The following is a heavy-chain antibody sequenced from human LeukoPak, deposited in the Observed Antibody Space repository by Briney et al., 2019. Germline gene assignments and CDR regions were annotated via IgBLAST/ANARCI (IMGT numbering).Heavy chain of an antibody. CDR1: GYSPCSLS. CDR3: AKDLGYSGRGSDY. D-gene: IGHD6-13*01. CDR2: ISGSGGST. Sequence: GGSLRLSCVPSGYSPCSLSISWGRPAPGKGREWVSAISGSGGSTYYADSVKGRFTISRDNSKNTLYLQMNSLRAEDTAVYYCAKDLGYSGRGSDYWGQGPLVTVSS. J-gene: IGHJ4*02. V-gene: IGHV3-23*01.